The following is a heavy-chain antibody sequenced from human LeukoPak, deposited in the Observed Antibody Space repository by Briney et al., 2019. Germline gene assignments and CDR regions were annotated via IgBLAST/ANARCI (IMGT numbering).Heavy chain of an antibody. CDR2: IYYSGST. J-gene: IGHJ3*02. CDR3: ASNGVKIGAFDI. D-gene: IGHD2/OR15-2a*01. CDR1: GSSISSYY. Sequence: SETLSLTCTVSGSSISSYYWSWIRQPPGKGLEWIGYIYYSGSTNYNPSLKSRVTISVDTSKNQFSLKLSSVTAADTAVYYCASNGVKIGAFDIWGQGTMVTVSS. V-gene: IGHV4-59*01.